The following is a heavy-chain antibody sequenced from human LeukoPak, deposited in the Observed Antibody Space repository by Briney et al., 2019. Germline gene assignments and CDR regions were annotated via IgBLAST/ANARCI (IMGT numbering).Heavy chain of an antibody. Sequence: SETLSLTCAVYGGSFSGYYWRWIRQSPGRGLEWIGQINDSGDTDYNPSLKSRVTISIVTSKKQFSLKLRSVTAASPALYYWTGESSTWNSFEYWGQGTAVTVSS. D-gene: IGHD1/OR15-1a*01. V-gene: IGHV4-34*01. CDR2: INDSGDT. CDR1: GGSFSGYY. J-gene: IGHJ4*02. CDR3: TGESSTWNSFEY.